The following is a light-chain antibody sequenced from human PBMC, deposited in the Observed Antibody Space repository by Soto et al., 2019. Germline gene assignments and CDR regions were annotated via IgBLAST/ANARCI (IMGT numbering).Light chain of an antibody. V-gene: IGLV2-14*01. CDR2: EVS. CDR1: SSDVGYYNY. CDR3: SSYTRSSTLV. Sequence: QSALTQPASVSGSPGQSITISCTGTSSDVGYYNYVSWYQQHPGKAPKLMIYEVSDRPSGVSNRFSGSKSGNTASLTISGLQAEDEADYYCSSYTRSSTLVFGGGTKVTVL. J-gene: IGLJ2*01.